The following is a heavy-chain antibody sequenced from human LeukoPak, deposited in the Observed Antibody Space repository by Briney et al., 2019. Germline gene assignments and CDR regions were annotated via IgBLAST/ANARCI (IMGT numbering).Heavy chain of an antibody. Sequence: GGSLRLSCAASGFIFSTYGVHWVRQAPGKGLEWVAFIHYDGSNKYYADSVKGRFTISRDNSKNTLYLQMNSLRAEDTAVYYCAKDRNSKSYFYMDVWGKGATVTVSS. CDR3: AKDRNSKSYFYMDV. CDR2: IHYDGSNK. CDR1: GFIFSTYG. D-gene: IGHD4-23*01. J-gene: IGHJ6*03. V-gene: IGHV3-30*02.